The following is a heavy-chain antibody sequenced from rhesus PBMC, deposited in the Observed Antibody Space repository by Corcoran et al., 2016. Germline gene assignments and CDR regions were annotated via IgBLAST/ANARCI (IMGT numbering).Heavy chain of an antibody. J-gene: IGHJ4*01. CDR3: ARDGQWVQLRFDY. CDR1: GGSISDSYR. D-gene: IGHD5-24*01. V-gene: IGHV4S10*01. CDR2: IYGSSTST. Sequence: QVQLQESGPGVVKPSETLSLTCAVPGGSISDSYRWSWNRQSPGQGLEWIGYIYGSSTSTNYNPSLKSRVTISKDPSKNEFSLKLSSVTAADTAVYYCARDGQWVQLRFDYWGQGVLVTVSS.